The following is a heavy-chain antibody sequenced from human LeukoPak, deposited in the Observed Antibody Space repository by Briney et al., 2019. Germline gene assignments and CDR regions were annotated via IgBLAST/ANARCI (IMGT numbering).Heavy chain of an antibody. CDR3: ARSINFWSGYYYESFDY. CDR1: GYSFTSYW. CDR2: IYPGDSDT. Sequence: GESLKISCKGSGYSFTSYWIGWVRQMPAKGLEWVGIIYPGDSDTRYSPSFQGQVTISADKSISTAYLQWSSLKASDTAMHYCARSINFWSGYYYESFDYWGQGTLVTVSS. D-gene: IGHD3-3*01. J-gene: IGHJ4*02. V-gene: IGHV5-51*01.